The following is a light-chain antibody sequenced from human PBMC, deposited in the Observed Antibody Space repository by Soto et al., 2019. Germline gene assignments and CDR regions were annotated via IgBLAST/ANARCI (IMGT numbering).Light chain of an antibody. CDR2: SAS. J-gene: IGKJ4*01. CDR3: LQHNSYPLT. CDR1: QDIKYY. V-gene: IGKV1-17*03. Sequence: DIQMTQSPSAMSASVGDRVTINCRASQDIKYYLAWFQQKPGKVPKRLIYSASSLQSGVPSRFSGSGSGTKFTLTISGLQPEYSATDYCLQHNSYPLTFGGGTKVEIK.